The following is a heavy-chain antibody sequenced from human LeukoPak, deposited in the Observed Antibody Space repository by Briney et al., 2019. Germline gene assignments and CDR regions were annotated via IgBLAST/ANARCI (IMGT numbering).Heavy chain of an antibody. CDR3: ATEYYYDTRDAFDI. D-gene: IGHD3-22*01. CDR2: FDPEDSET. Sequence: KPGASVKVSCKVSGYTLTELSMHWVRQAPGKGLEWMGGFDPEDSETIYAQKFQGRVTMTEDTSTDTAYMALSSLRSEYTAVYYCATEYYYDTRDAFDIWGQGTMVTVSS. V-gene: IGHV1-24*01. CDR1: GYTLTELS. J-gene: IGHJ3*02.